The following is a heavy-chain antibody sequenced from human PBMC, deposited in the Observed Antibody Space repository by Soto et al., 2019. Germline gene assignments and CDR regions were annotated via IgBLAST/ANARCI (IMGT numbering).Heavy chain of an antibody. CDR1: GYTFTSSG. CDR3: ARRGVVRGSNPYYYYYMDV. J-gene: IGHJ6*03. Sequence: ASVKVSCKASGYTFTSSGISWVRQAPGQGLEWMGWISAYNGNTNYAQKLQGRVTMTTDTSTSTAYMELSRLRSDDTAVYYCARRGVVRGSNPYYYYYMDVWGKGTTVTVSS. V-gene: IGHV1-18*01. CDR2: ISAYNGNT. D-gene: IGHD3-10*01.